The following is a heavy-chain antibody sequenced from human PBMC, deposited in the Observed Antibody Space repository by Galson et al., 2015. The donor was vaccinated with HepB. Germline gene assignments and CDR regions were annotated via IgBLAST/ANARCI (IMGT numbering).Heavy chain of an antibody. Sequence: SLRLSCAASGFTLTNAWMKWVRQAPGKGLEWVSVIYSGGSTYYADSVKGRFTISRDNSRNTVSLQMNSLRAEDTAVYYCAKGGHYSPFDYWGQGTLVTVSS. CDR2: IYSGGST. J-gene: IGHJ4*02. V-gene: IGHV3-53*01. CDR3: AKGGHYSPFDY. D-gene: IGHD2-15*01. CDR1: GFTLTNAW.